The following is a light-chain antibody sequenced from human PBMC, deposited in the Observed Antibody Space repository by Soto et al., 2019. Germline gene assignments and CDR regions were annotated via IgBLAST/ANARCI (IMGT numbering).Light chain of an antibody. CDR3: QQYYSSPQT. Sequence: DIVMNQTPHSLAVPLVESATINCKSSQSVLCRTVNKNYLAWYQQKPGQPPKMLISWASTRESGVPDRVSGSGSGTDFTLTISRLEAEDVAVYYCQQYYSSPQTFGQGTKVDIK. V-gene: IGKV4-1*01. CDR1: QSVLCRTVNKNY. CDR2: WAS. J-gene: IGKJ2*01.